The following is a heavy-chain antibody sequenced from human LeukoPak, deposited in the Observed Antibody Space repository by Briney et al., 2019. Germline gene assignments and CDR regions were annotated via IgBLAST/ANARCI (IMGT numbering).Heavy chain of an antibody. CDR2: ISSSGSNI. D-gene: IGHD2-8*01. CDR1: GFTFSTYE. Sequence: GGSLRLSCAASGFTFSTYEMNWVRQAPGKGLEWVSYISSSGSNIYYADSVKGRITISRDNAKNSLYLQMNSLRAEDTAVYYCARAYAPMDYWGQGTLVTVSS. V-gene: IGHV3-48*03. J-gene: IGHJ4*02. CDR3: ARAYAPMDY.